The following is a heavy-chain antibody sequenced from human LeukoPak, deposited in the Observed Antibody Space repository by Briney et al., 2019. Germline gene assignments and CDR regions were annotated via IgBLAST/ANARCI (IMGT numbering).Heavy chain of an antibody. V-gene: IGHV4-39*01. Sequence: SETLSLTCTVSGGSISSSSYYWGWIRQPPGKGLEWIGSIYYSGSTYYNPSLKSRVTISVDTSKNQFSLKLSSVTAADTAVYYCASRDSSSPFDYWGQGTLVTVSS. CDR1: GGSISSSSYY. CDR3: ASRDSSSPFDY. J-gene: IGHJ4*02. CDR2: IYYSGST. D-gene: IGHD6-13*01.